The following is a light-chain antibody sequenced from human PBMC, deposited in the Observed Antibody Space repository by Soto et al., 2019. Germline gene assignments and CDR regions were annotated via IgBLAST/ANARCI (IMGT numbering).Light chain of an antibody. Sequence: AIQMTQSPSSLSASVGDRVTITCRASQGIRNDLGWYQQKPGKAPKLLIYAASSLQSGVPSRFSGSGSGTDFTLTISSLQPEEFATYYWRQDYNYPRTFGQGTKVEIK. CDR1: QGIRND. J-gene: IGKJ1*01. CDR2: AAS. CDR3: RQDYNYPRT. V-gene: IGKV1-6*01.